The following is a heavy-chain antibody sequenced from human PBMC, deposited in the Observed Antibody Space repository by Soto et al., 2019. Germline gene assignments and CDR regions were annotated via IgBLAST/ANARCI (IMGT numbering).Heavy chain of an antibody. J-gene: IGHJ6*02. CDR2: ISAYNGNT. V-gene: IGHV1-18*01. Sequence: QVQLVQSGAEVKKPGASVKVSCKASGYTFTSYGISWVRQAPGQGLEWMGWISAYNGNTNYAQKLQGRVTMTTDTSTSTAYMELRSLGSDDTAVYYCARDVVVAADYYYYGMDVWGQGTTVTVSS. CDR3: ARDVVVAADYYYYGMDV. CDR1: GYTFTSYG. D-gene: IGHD2-15*01.